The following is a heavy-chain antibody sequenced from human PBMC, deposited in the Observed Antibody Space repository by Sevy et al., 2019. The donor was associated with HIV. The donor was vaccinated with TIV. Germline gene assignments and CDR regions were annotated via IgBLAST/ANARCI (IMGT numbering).Heavy chain of an antibody. CDR2: IKQDGSEK. CDR3: ARDPVGSGWYFPRGIDY. V-gene: IGHV3-7*01. D-gene: IGHD6-13*01. J-gene: IGHJ4*02. CDR1: GFTFSTYW. Sequence: GGSLRLSCAASGFTFSTYWMTWVRQAPGKGLEWVANIKQDGSEKYYAESVKGRLTVSRENPKNSLYLQLNSLRAEDTAIYSCARDPVGSGWYFPRGIDYWGQGTLVTVSS.